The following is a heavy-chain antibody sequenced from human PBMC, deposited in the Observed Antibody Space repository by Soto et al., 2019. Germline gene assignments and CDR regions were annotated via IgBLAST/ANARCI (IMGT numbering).Heavy chain of an antibody. CDR2: IDPSDSYT. Sequence: PWESLKISCKGSGYSFTSYWISWVRQMPGKGLEWMGRIDPSDSYTNYSPSFQGHVTISADKSISTAYLQWSSLKASDTAMYYCARGVADCTNGVCYDNWFDPWGQGTLVTVSS. CDR1: GYSFTSYW. V-gene: IGHV5-10-1*01. J-gene: IGHJ5*02. CDR3: ARGVADCTNGVCYDNWFDP. D-gene: IGHD2-8*01.